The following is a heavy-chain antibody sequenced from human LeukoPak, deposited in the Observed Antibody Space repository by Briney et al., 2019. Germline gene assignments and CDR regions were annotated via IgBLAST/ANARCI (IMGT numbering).Heavy chain of an antibody. CDR2: ISGSSSDI. CDR3: ARRGSGYTEPIDY. CDR1: EFTFRSYS. Sequence: IPGGSLRLSCAGSEFTFRSYSMNWVRQAPGKGLEWVSSISGSSSDIYYADSVKGRFTISRDNARNSLYLQMDSLRAEDTAVYYCARRGSGYTEPIDYWGQGTLVTFSS. D-gene: IGHD5-12*01. J-gene: IGHJ4*02. V-gene: IGHV3-21*01.